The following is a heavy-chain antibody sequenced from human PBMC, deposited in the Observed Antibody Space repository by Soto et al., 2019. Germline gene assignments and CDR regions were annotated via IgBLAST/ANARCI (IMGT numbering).Heavy chain of an antibody. CDR2: IRNQSYQETT. CDR1: GFPFDDFA. J-gene: IGHJ4*02. D-gene: IGHD1-26*01. Sequence: PGGSLRLSCTGSGFPFDDFAINWGRQAPGKGVEGVGVIRNQSYQETTEYAAGVKGRFTIARDTSNVIAYLQMNSVNIEDSAVYYCSGAESPDTPYFSLYWGQGTPVTVSS. V-gene: IGHV3-49*04. CDR3: SGAESPDTPYFSLY.